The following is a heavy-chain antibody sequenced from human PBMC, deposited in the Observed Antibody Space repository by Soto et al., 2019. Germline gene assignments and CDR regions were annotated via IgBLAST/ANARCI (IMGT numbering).Heavy chain of an antibody. Sequence: QVQLQESGPGLVEPSQTLSLVCSVSGYHLSYGGYYWSWVRQSPRKALEWNGFVYHTGATYYHPSLESRVTMAVDMSKNECSLKLTSVTAAETASYYCAREGHSSWEWLEPWGQGILVTVSS. CDR3: AREGHSSWEWLEP. V-gene: IGHV4-31*03. CDR1: GYHLSYGGYY. D-gene: IGHD1-26*01. J-gene: IGHJ5*02. CDR2: VYHTGAT.